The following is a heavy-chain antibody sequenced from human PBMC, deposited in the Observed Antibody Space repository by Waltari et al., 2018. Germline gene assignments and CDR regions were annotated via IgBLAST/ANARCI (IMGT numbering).Heavy chain of an antibody. CDR3: TTEVGGH. CDR1: GFTCSHAW. D-gene: IGHD3-16*01. J-gene: IGHJ4*02. Sequence: EVQLVASGGGLVRPGGSLRLTCSASGFTCSHAWTGWVRQAPGKGLEWVGRIKSKTDGGTTDYAAPVKGRFTISRDDSKNTMYLQMNSLKTEDTAVYYCTTEVGGHWGQGTLVTVSS. CDR2: IKSKTDGGTT. V-gene: IGHV3-15*01.